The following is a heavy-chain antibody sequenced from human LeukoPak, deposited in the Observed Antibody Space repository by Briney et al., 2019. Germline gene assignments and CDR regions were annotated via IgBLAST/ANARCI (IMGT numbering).Heavy chain of an antibody. D-gene: IGHD2/OR15-2a*01. CDR1: GGSLSGYY. J-gene: IGHJ4*02. CDR3: ARGPGLVRLGFDY. Sequence: SETLSLTCAVYGGSLSGYYWSWIRQPPGKGLEWIGEINHSGSTNYNPSLKSRVTISVDTPKNQFSLKLSSVTAADTAVYYCARGPGLVRLGFDYWGQGTLVTVSS. CDR2: INHSGST. V-gene: IGHV4-34*01.